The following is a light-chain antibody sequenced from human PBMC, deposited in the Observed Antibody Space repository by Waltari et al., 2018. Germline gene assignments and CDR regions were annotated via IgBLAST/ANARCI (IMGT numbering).Light chain of an antibody. V-gene: IGKV3-20*01. CDR2: GAS. Sequence: EIVLTQSPGLLSLSPGERATLSCRASQSVSSSYLAWFRQRPGQAPRLLIYGASSRATGIPDRFSGSGSGTDFTLVISRLEPEDFVVYYCQQYVDSPLTFGQGTSLEIK. CDR3: QQYVDSPLT. J-gene: IGKJ2*01. CDR1: QSVSSSY.